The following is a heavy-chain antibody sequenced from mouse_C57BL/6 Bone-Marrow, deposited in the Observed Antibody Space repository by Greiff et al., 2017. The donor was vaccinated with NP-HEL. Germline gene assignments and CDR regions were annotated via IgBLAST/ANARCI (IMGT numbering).Heavy chain of an antibody. Sequence: EVQGVESGGGLVQPKGSLKLSCAASGFSFNTYAMNWVRQAPGKGLEWVARIRSKSNNYATYYADSVKDSFTISRDDSESMLYLQMNNLKTEDTAMYYCVRRGGYYAMDYWGQGTSVTVSS. CDR1: GFSFNTYA. V-gene: IGHV10-1*01. CDR2: IRSKSNNYAT. CDR3: VRRGGYYAMDY. J-gene: IGHJ4*01.